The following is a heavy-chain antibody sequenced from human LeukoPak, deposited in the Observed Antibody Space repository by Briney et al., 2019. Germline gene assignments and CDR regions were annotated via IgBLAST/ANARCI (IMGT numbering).Heavy chain of an antibody. Sequence: GASVKVSCKASGYTFTGYYMHWVRQAPGQGLEWMGRINPNSGGTNYAQKFQGRVTMTRDTSISTAYMELSRLRSDDTAVYYCARGIYYDFWSGYYAYWGQGTLVTVSS. J-gene: IGHJ4*02. D-gene: IGHD3-3*01. CDR1: GYTFTGYY. CDR2: INPNSGGT. V-gene: IGHV1-2*06. CDR3: ARGIYYDFWSGYYAY.